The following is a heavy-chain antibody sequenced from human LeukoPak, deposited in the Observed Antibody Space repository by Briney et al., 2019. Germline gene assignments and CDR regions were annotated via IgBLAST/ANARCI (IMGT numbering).Heavy chain of an antibody. CDR3: ARGAGKWLAYFDY. J-gene: IGHJ4*02. CDR1: AHTFTHYH. V-gene: IGHV1-2*02. CDR2: INPNSGGT. Sequence: ASLTVSSNAAAHTFTHYHRHRTRHSPGQGLLELGWINPNSGGTNYAQKFQGRVTMTRDTSISTAYMELSRLRSDDTAVYYCARGAGKWLAYFDYWGQGTLVTVSS. D-gene: IGHD6-19*01.